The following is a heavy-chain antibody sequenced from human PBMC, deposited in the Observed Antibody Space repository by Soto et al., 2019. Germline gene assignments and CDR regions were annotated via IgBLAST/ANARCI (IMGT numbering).Heavy chain of an antibody. D-gene: IGHD4-17*01. J-gene: IGHJ4*02. CDR2: VSWDDDK. CDR1: GFSLSTSGVG. Sequence: QITLKESGPPLVKPTQTLTLTCTFSGFSLSTSGVGVVWLRQPPGKALEWLALVSWDDDKRYSPSLKSRLTITQDTSKNQVVLTMNNMDHVDTATYYCAHSSSRWPLGYWGQGALVTVSS. CDR3: AHSSSRWPLGY. V-gene: IGHV2-5*02.